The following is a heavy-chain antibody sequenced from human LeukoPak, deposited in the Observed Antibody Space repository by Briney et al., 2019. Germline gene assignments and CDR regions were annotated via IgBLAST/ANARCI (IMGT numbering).Heavy chain of an antibody. V-gene: IGHV1-2*02. J-gene: IGHJ4*02. CDR2: INPNSGGT. D-gene: IGHD3-22*01. CDR1: GGTFSSYA. Sequence: ASVKVSCKASGGTFSSYAISWVRQAPGQGLEWMGWINPNSGGTNYAQKFQGRVTMTRDTSISTAYMELSRLRSDDTAVYYCARDHEVVTLDYWGQGTLVTVSS. CDR3: ARDHEVVTLDY.